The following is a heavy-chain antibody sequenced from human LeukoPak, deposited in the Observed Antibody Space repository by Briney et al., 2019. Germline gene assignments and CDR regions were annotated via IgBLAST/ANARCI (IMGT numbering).Heavy chain of an antibody. CDR1: GGSISSSSYY. J-gene: IGHJ3*02. D-gene: IGHD3-3*01. Sequence: SETLSLTCTVSGGSISSSSYYWGWIRQPPGKGLEWIGSIYYSGSTYYNPSLKSRVTISVDTSKNQFSLKLSSVTAADTAVYYCARLPSEDDFWSGYPPAFDIWGQGTMVTVSS. V-gene: IGHV4-39*01. CDR2: IYYSGST. CDR3: ARLPSEDDFWSGYPPAFDI.